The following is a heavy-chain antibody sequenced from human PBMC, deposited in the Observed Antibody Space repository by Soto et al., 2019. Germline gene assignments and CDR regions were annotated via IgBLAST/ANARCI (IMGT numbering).Heavy chain of an antibody. J-gene: IGHJ4*02. D-gene: IGHD5-18*01. CDR2: INHSGST. V-gene: IGHV4-34*01. CDR3: ASFTNGYSSGYWRDY. CDR1: GVSFSGYY. Sequence: SETLSLTCAVYGVSFSGYYWSWIRQPPGKGLEWIGEINHSGSTNYNPSLKSRVTISVDTSKNQFSLKLSSVTAADTAVYYCASFTNGYSSGYWRDYWGQGTLVTVSS.